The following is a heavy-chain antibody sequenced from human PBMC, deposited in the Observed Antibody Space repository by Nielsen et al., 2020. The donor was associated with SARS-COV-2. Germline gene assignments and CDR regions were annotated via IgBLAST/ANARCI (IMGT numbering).Heavy chain of an antibody. J-gene: IGHJ4*02. CDR3: AKDISYGDLPDY. D-gene: IGHD4-17*01. CDR2: INAYNGNT. V-gene: IGHV1-18*01. Sequence: ASVKVSCKTSGYRFNTYGISWVRQAPGQGLEWMGWINAYNGNTNYAQKFQGRLTVTTDTSTSTAYLELRNLRSDDTAMYYCAKDISYGDLPDYWGQGTLVTVSS. CDR1: GYRFNTYG.